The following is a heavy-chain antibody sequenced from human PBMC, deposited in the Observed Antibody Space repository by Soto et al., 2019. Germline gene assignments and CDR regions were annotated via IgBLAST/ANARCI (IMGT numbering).Heavy chain of an antibody. D-gene: IGHD5-12*01. V-gene: IGHV3-33*01. CDR1: GFTFSSYG. CDR3: ARDPGSGYDLDY. CDR2: IWYDGSNK. J-gene: IGHJ4*02. Sequence: QVQLVESGGGVVQPGRSLRLSCAASGFTFSSYGMHWVRQAPGKGLEWVAVIWYDGSNKYYADYVKGRFTISRDNSKNTLYLKMNSLRAEDTAVYYCARDPGSGYDLDYWGQGTLVTVSS.